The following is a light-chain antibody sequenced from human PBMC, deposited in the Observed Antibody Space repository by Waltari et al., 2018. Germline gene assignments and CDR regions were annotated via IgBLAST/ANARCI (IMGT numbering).Light chain of an antibody. V-gene: IGKV3-15*01. CDR3: QQYNNWPRT. CDR2: SAT. CDR1: QSIRRD. J-gene: IGKJ1*01. Sequence: EIVMTQSPAILSVSPGETATLSCGASQSIRRDLAWYQQKPGQAPRLLVSSATARAAGVPARFSGSWSGTEFTLTISSLQSEDFAIYYCQQYNNWPRTFGQGTKVEVK.